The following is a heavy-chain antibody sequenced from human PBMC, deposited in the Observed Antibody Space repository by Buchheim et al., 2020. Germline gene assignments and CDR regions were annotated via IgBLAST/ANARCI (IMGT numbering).Heavy chain of an antibody. CDR2: ISSSSSTI. V-gene: IGHV3-48*01. CDR3: ARLRATGGPYFDY. CDR1: GFTFSSYS. Sequence: EVQLVESGGGLVQPGGSLRLSCAASGFTFSSYSMNWVRQAPGKGLEWVSYISSSSSTIYYADSVKGRFTISRDTAKNSLYLQMNSLRAEDTAVYYCARLRATGGPYFDYWGQGTL. J-gene: IGHJ4*02. D-gene: IGHD1-26*01.